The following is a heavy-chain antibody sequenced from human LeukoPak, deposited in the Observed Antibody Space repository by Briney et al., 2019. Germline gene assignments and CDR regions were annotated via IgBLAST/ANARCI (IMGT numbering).Heavy chain of an antibody. J-gene: IGHJ4*02. D-gene: IGHD4-17*01. CDR1: GFTFSSYA. CDR3: ARDYSPPTTVTPIFGVGVY. CDR2: ISYDGSNK. Sequence: GRSLRLSCAASGFTFSSYAMHWVRQAPGKGLEWVAVISYDGSNKYYADSVKGRFTISRDNSKNTLYLQMNSLRAEDTAVYYCARDYSPPTTVTPIFGVGVYWGQGTLVTVSS. V-gene: IGHV3-30-3*01.